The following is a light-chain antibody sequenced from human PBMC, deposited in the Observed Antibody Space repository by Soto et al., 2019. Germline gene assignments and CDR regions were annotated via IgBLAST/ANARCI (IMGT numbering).Light chain of an antibody. V-gene: IGKV1D-13*01. CDR3: QQFNNYRIT. CDR1: QGISSA. CDR2: DAS. Sequence: IQLTQSPSSLSASVGARVPITCRASQGISSALAWYQQKPGKAPKLLIYDASSLESGVPSRFSGSGSGTDFTLTISSLQPEDFATYYCQQFNNYRITFGQGTRLEIK. J-gene: IGKJ5*01.